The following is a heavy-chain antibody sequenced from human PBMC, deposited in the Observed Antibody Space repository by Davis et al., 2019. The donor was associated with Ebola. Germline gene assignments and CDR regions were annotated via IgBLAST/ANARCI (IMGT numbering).Heavy chain of an antibody. Sequence: PGGSLRLSCAASGFTFSDYYMSWLRQAPGKGPEWVSYISSNSTNKKYADSVKGRFTISRDDAKNSLSLQMNSLSAEDTAVYYCAREAYYYDSTGYYYDIPDLFDYWGQGTLVTVSS. CDR3: AREAYYYDSTGYYYDIPDLFDY. V-gene: IGHV3-11*06. CDR1: GFTFSDYY. D-gene: IGHD3-22*01. J-gene: IGHJ4*02. CDR2: ISSNSTNK.